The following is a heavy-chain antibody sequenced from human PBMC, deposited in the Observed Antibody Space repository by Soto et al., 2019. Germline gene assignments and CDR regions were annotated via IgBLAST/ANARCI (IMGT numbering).Heavy chain of an antibody. J-gene: IGHJ6*02. D-gene: IGHD3-3*01. Sequence: ASVKVSCKAPGYTFTSYGISWVRQAPGQGLEWMGWISAYNGNTNYAQKLQGRVTMTTDTSTSTAYMKLRSLRSDDTAVYYCARSKVLWDFWSGYYYGAVPRYGMDVWGQGTTVTVSS. V-gene: IGHV1-18*01. CDR3: ARSKVLWDFWSGYYYGAVPRYGMDV. CDR1: GYTFTSYG. CDR2: ISAYNGNT.